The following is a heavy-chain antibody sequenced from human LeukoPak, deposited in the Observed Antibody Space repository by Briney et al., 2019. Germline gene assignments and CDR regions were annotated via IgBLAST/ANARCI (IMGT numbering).Heavy chain of an antibody. V-gene: IGHV3-23*01. Sequence: GGTLRLSCAGSGFTFSNSAMSWVRQAPGKGLEWVSAISGSGANTYYADSVKGRFTISKDYSKNTLYLQMDSLRTEDTAVYYCARRTTGSIDYWGQGTLVTVSS. D-gene: IGHD1-1*01. J-gene: IGHJ4*02. CDR1: GFTFSNSA. CDR3: ARRTTGSIDY. CDR2: ISGSGANT.